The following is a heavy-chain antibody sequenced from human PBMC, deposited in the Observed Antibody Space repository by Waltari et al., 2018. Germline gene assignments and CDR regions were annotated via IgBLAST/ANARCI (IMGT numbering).Heavy chain of an antibody. CDR2: SSVYNGNT. V-gene: IGHV1-18*01. CDR1: GDTFTRFG. J-gene: IGHJ6*03. Sequence: QIQLVQSGPEGKKPGASVKVSCKASGDTFTRFGLSWVRQAPEQGLEWMRWSSVYNGNTRYAEKIQGRVTMTTDTSTSTAYMELRSLRFDDTAIYYCAVGEGDSLLYYYMDVWGKGTTVTVSS. CDR3: AVGEGDSLLYYYMDV. D-gene: IGHD2-21*02.